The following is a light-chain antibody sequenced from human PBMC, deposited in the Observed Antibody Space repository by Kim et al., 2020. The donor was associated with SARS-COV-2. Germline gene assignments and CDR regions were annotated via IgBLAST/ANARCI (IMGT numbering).Light chain of an antibody. J-gene: IGLJ1*01. Sequence: QRVTVSCTGSIASIGALYAVHWYQPLPGTAPNLRIFRDSYRPSGVPGPFSGSESGTSASLAITGLQAEDEAYYYCQSYDSSLNGYVFGTGTKVTVL. CDR1: IASIGALYA. V-gene: IGLV1-40*01. CDR2: RDS. CDR3: QSYDSSLNGYV.